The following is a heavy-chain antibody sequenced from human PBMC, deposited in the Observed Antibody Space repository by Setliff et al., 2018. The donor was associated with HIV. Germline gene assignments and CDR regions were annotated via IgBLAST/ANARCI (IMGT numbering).Heavy chain of an antibody. V-gene: IGHV3-48*03. J-gene: IGHJ4*02. CDR2: ISSSGSPI. Sequence: GGSLRLSCAASGFSFSSYEMNWVRQAPGKGLEWVSYISSSGSPIYYADSVKGRFTISRDNAKNTLYLQMNSLRAEDTAVYYCAKVRAWAYFDYWGQGTLVTVSS. CDR1: GFSFSSYE. D-gene: IGHD1-26*01. CDR3: AKVRAWAYFDY.